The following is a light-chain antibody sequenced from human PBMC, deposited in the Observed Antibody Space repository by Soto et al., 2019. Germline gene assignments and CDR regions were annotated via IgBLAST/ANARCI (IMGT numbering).Light chain of an antibody. CDR2: DVS. V-gene: IGLV2-14*01. Sequence: QSVLTQPASVSGSPGQSITNSCTGTSSDVGGYNYVSWYQQHPGKAPKLMIYDVSNRPSGVSNRFSGSKSGNTASLTISGLQAEDEADYYCSSYTSSSTPLFGGGTKLTVL. CDR3: SSYTSSSTPL. CDR1: SSDVGGYNY. J-gene: IGLJ2*01.